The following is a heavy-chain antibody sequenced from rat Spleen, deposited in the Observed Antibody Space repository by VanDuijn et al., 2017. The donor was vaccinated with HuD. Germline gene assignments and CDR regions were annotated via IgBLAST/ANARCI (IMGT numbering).Heavy chain of an antibody. Sequence: EVQLVESGGGLVQPGRSLKLSCAASGFTFSNYDMAWVRQAPTKGLEWVASISPSGTVTYYRDSVKGRFTVSRDNANSTLYLQMDSLRSEDTATYYCARHNSGYFDYWGQGVMVTVSS. CDR2: ISPSGTVT. D-gene: IGHD4-3*01. CDR3: ARHNSGYFDY. J-gene: IGHJ2*01. CDR1: GFTFSNYD. V-gene: IGHV5-25*01.